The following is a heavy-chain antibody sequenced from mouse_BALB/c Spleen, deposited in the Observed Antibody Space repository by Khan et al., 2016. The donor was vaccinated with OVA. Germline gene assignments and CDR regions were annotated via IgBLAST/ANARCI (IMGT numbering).Heavy chain of an antibody. Sequence: VQLQQPGTVLARPGASVQMSCRASGYTFTSYWMHWVKQRPGQGLDWIGAIYPANGAINYNQTFKGKATLTVVTSSSTASLELRSLTHEDSAVYYCTRNGMSGYESWDYWGQGTTLTVSS. CDR3: TRNGMSGYESWDY. J-gene: IGHJ2*01. V-gene: IGHV1-5*01. CDR1: GYTFTSYW. D-gene: IGHD1-1*01. CDR2: IYPANGAI.